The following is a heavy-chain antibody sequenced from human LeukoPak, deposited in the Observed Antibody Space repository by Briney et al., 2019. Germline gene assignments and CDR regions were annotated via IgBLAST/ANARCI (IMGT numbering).Heavy chain of an antibody. V-gene: IGHV4-59*11. Sequence: PSETLSLTCPVSGGSISCHYWTWIRQPPGKGLEWIGYISYSGNTNYNPSLRSRVTILVDTSKNQISLKLSSVTAADTAVYYCARDPTTVTKGFDIWGQGTTVTVSS. CDR3: ARDPTTVTKGFDI. J-gene: IGHJ3*02. CDR1: GGSISCHY. D-gene: IGHD4-17*01. CDR2: ISYSGNT.